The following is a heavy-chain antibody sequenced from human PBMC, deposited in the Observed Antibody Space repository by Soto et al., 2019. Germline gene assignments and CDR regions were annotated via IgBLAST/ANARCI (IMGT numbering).Heavy chain of an antibody. CDR1: GYTFTSYY. CDR3: ARAVAAAGYTRFNWFDP. Sequence: QVQLVQSGAEVKKPGASVKVSCKASGYTFTSYYMHWVRQAPGQGLEWMGIINPSGGSTSYAQKFQGRVTMTRDTSTSTVYMELSSLRSEDTAVYYCARAVAAAGYTRFNWFDPWGQGTLVTVSS. D-gene: IGHD6-13*01. V-gene: IGHV1-46*03. CDR2: INPSGGST. J-gene: IGHJ5*02.